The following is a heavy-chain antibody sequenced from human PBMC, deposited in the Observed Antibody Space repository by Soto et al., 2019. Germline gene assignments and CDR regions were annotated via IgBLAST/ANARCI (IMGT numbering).Heavy chain of an antibody. J-gene: IGHJ4*02. V-gene: IGHV4-39*01. D-gene: IGHD4-17*01. Sequence: PSETLSLTCTVSGGSISSSSYYWGWIRQPPGKGLEWIGSIYYSGSTYYNPSLKSRVTISVDTSKNQFSLELSSVTAADTAVYYCARQVAYGDYLDYWGQGTLVTVSS. CDR2: IYYSGST. CDR1: GGSISSSSYY. CDR3: ARQVAYGDYLDY.